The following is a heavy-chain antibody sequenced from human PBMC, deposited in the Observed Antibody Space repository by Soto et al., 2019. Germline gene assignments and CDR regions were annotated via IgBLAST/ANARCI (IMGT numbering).Heavy chain of an antibody. V-gene: IGHV4-30-2*01. D-gene: IGHD5-18*01. CDR1: GGSISSGGYS. CDR2: IYHSGST. J-gene: IGHJ4*02. Sequence: QLQLQESGSGLVKPSQTLSLTCAVSGGSISSGGYSWSWIRQPPGKGLEWIGYIYHSGSTYYNPSLRSRVTISVDRSKNQFSLKLSSVTAADTAVYYCARDRGDTAMEYYFDYWGQGTLVTVSS. CDR3: ARDRGDTAMEYYFDY.